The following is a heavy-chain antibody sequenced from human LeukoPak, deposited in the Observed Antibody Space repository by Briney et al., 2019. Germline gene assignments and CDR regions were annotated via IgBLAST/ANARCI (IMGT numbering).Heavy chain of an antibody. CDR3: AHRISFPWFDP. Sequence: PSETLSLTCTVSGGSISSYYWSWIRQPPGKALEWLALIYWDDDKRYSPSLKSRLTITKDTSKNQVVLTMTNMDPVDTATYYCAHRISFPWFDPWGQGTLVTVSS. CDR1: GGSISSYYW. V-gene: IGHV2-5*08. CDR2: IYWDDDK. J-gene: IGHJ5*02.